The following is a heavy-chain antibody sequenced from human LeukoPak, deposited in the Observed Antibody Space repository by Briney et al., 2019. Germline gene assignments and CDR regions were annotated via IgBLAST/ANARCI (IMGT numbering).Heavy chain of an antibody. Sequence: GGSLRLSCAASGFTFSSYGMHWVRQAPGKGLEWVAFIRYDGSNKYYADSVKGRFTISRDNSKNTLYLQMNSLRVEDTAVYYCAILDAEDMARPEYFQYWGQGTRVIVSS. D-gene: IGHD1-26*01. CDR3: AILDAEDMARPEYFQY. J-gene: IGHJ1*01. V-gene: IGHV3-30*02. CDR2: IRYDGSNK. CDR1: GFTFSSYG.